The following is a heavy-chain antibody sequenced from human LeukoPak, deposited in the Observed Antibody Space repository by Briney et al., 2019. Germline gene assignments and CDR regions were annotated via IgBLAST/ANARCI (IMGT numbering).Heavy chain of an antibody. D-gene: IGHD1-14*01. CDR1: GGSISSSSYY. V-gene: IGHV4-39*01. CDR2: IYYSGST. J-gene: IGHJ5*02. Sequence: ASETLSLTCTVSGGSISSSSYYWGWIRQPPGKGLEWIGSIYYSGSTYYNPSLKSRVTISVDTSKNQFSLKLSSVTAADTAVYYCARPFRGTTDWFDPWGQGTLVTVSS. CDR3: ARPFRGTTDWFDP.